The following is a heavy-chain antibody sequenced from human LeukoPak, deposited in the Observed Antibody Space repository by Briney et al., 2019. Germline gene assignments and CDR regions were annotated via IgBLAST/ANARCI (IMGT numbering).Heavy chain of an antibody. Sequence: SETLSLTCIVSGGSISSYYWSWIRQPPGKGLEWIGYIYYSGSTNYNPSLKSRVTISVDTSKNQFSLKLSSVTAADTAVYYCARASSSSQLGYLQHWGQGTLVTVSS. V-gene: IGHV4-59*01. CDR1: GGSISSYY. CDR3: ARASSSSQLGYLQH. J-gene: IGHJ1*01. D-gene: IGHD6-6*01. CDR2: IYYSGST.